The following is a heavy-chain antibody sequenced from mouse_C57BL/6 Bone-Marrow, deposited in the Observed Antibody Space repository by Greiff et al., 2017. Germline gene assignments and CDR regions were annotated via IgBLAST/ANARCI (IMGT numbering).Heavy chain of an antibody. CDR2: IHPDSGST. CDR3: ASRDYASCICYRAVDN. CDR1: GYTFTSYW. V-gene: IGHV1-64*01. D-gene: IGHD1-1*01. Sequence: QVQLKQPGAELVKPGASVKLSCKASGYTFTSYWINWVKQRPGQGLEWIGMIHPDSGSTNYNEKFKSKATLTVDTSSSTAYMQLRSLTSADSAVYNFASRDYASCICYRAVDNWCQGTAVTVSS. J-gene: IGHJ4*01.